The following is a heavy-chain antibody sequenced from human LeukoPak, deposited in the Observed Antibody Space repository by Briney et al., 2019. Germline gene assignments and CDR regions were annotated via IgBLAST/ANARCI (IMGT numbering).Heavy chain of an antibody. CDR2: IYTSGST. CDR1: GGSISIGTYY. D-gene: IGHD5-18*01. CDR3: ARGGYSYGIIDY. V-gene: IGHV4-61*02. Sequence: SETLSLTCTVSGGSISIGTYYWNWIRQPAGKGLEWIGRIYTSGSTNYSPSLKSRVNISIKASKNQFSLKLGSVTAADPAVYYCARGGYSYGIIDYWGQGILVTVSS. J-gene: IGHJ4*02.